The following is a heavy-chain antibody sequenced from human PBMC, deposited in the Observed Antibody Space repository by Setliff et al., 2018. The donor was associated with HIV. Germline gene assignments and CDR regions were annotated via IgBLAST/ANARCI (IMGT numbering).Heavy chain of an antibody. V-gene: IGHV5-51*06. CDR3: ARRPYYDSWSGHQAFDI. J-gene: IGHJ3*02. Sequence: GESLKISCKGSGYSFTTYWIGWVRQMPGKGLEWMGIIYPYDSDTRYGPSFQGQVIISADKSISTAYVQWSGLKASDTAMYYCARRPYYDSWSGHQAFDIWGQGTMVTVS. D-gene: IGHD3-3*01. CDR2: IYPYDSDT. CDR1: GYSFTTYW.